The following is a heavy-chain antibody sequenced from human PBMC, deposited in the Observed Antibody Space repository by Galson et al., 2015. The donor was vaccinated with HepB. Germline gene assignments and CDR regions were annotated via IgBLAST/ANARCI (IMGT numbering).Heavy chain of an antibody. CDR3: ARGNGDSHDY. CDR2: ISYDGSNK. D-gene: IGHD4-17*01. V-gene: IGHV3-30*04. J-gene: IGHJ4*02. Sequence: SLRLSCAASGFTFSSYAMHWVRQAPGKGLEWVAVISYDGSNKYYADSVKGRFTISRDNSKNTLYLQMNSLRAEDTALYYCARGNGDSHDYWGQGTLVTVSS. CDR1: GFTFSSYA.